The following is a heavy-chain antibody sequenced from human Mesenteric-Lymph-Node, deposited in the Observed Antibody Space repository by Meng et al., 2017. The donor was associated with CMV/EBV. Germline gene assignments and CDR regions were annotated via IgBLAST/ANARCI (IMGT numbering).Heavy chain of an antibody. J-gene: IGHJ4*02. CDR3: VRDFYYGSGSSYNVIDY. CDR1: STHRCA. CDR2: TYYRSNWYN. V-gene: IGHV6-1*01. D-gene: IGHD3-10*01. Sequence: STHRCAWNSIRQSPSRCLEWLGRTYYRSNWYNSYSMSVKSRITINPDTSKNHLSLQLNSVTPEDTAVYYCVRDFYYGSGSSYNVIDYWGQGILVTVSS.